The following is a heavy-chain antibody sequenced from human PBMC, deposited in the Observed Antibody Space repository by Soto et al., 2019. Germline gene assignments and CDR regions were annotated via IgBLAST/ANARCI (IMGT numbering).Heavy chain of an antibody. CDR3: ARGEVRIDY. J-gene: IGHJ4*02. CDR1: GGSISSYY. CDR2: IYYSGST. Sequence: SETLSLTCTVSGGSISSYYWSWIRQPPGKGLEWIGYIYYSGSTNYNPSLKSRVTISVDTSKNQFSLKLSSVTAAGTAVYYCARGEVRIDYWGQGTLVTVSS. V-gene: IGHV4-59*01.